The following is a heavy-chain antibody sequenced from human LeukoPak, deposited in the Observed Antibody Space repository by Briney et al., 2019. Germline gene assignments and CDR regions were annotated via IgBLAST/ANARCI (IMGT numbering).Heavy chain of an antibody. J-gene: IGHJ4*02. Sequence: GGSLRFSCAASGFTFSSYGMNWVRQAPGRGLEWISYISSGGGTVFFADSVEGRFTISRDNARNSLYLQMDSLRPEDTAVYYCARAPLEIVAIDNWGQGTLVTVSS. D-gene: IGHD3-16*02. CDR2: ISSGGGTV. V-gene: IGHV3-48*01. CDR1: GFTFSSYG. CDR3: ARAPLEIVAIDN.